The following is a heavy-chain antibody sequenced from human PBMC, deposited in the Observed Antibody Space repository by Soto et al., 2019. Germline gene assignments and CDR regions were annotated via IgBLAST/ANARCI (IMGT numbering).Heavy chain of an antibody. CDR3: ARSDNRNSLYGVDV. V-gene: IGHV4-34*01. J-gene: IGHJ6*02. Sequence: SETLSLTCAVNGGSLSGYYWSWIRQSPGKGLEWIGEINHRGSSDYNPPLKSRVTISIDASKNHVTLELTSVTAADTAVYYCARSDNRNSLYGVDVWGQGTAVTVSS. D-gene: IGHD1-7*01. CDR2: INHRGSS. CDR1: GGSLSGYY.